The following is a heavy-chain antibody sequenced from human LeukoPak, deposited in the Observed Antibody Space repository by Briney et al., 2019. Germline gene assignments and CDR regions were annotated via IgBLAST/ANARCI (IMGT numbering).Heavy chain of an antibody. V-gene: IGHV1-2*02. CDR2: IKPNSGGT. CDR3: AKNGRVRRVVKDLFES. D-gene: IGHD3-10*01. Sequence: ASVKVSCKASGYTFTGYYMHWVRQAPGQGLEWMGWIKPNSGGTNYAQKFQGRVTMTRDTSISTAYMELRSLRSDDTAVYFCAKNGRVRRVVKDLFESWGQGTLVTVSS. CDR1: GYTFTGYY. J-gene: IGHJ4*01.